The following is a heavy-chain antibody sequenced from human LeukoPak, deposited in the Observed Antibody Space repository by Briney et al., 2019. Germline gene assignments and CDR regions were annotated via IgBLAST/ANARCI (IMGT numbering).Heavy chain of an antibody. CDR3: AKKEQWLPHDAFDI. V-gene: IGHV4-34*01. CDR2: INHSEST. J-gene: IGHJ3*02. Sequence: SETLSLTCAVYGGSFSGYYWSWIRQPPGKGPEWIGEINHSESTNYNPSLKSRVTISVDTSKNQFSLKLSTVTAADTAVYYCAKKEQWLPHDAFDIWGQGTMVTVSS. CDR1: GGSFSGYY. D-gene: IGHD6-19*01.